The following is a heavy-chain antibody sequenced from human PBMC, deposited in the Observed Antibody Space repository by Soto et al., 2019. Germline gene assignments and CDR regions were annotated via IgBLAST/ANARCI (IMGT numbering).Heavy chain of an antibody. D-gene: IGHD3-22*01. CDR1: GFTFSDYY. CDR2: ISSSGNTI. J-gene: IGHJ4*02. Sequence: QVQRVESGGGVVQTSGSLRIACVASGFTFSDYYMSWVRQAPGKGLEWVSYISSSGNTIYYADSVKGRFTISRDNAKNSVYLQMNSLRAEDTALYFCAKMSSENYYDPVFSWGQGTLVTVSS. CDR3: AKMSSENYYDPVFS. V-gene: IGHV3-11*01.